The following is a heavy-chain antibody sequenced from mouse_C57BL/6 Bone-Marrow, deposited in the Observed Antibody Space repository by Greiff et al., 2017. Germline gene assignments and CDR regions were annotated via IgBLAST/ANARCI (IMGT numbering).Heavy chain of an antibody. Sequence: VQLQQPGAELVRPGTSVKLSCKASGYTFTSYWMHWVKQRPGQGLAWIGVIDPSDSYTNYNQKFKGKATLTVDTSSSTAYMRLSSLTSEVSAVYYCLYAWFAYWGQGTLVTVSA. D-gene: IGHD1-1*01. V-gene: IGHV1-59*01. J-gene: IGHJ3*01. CDR3: LYAWFAY. CDR2: IDPSDSYT. CDR1: GYTFTSYW.